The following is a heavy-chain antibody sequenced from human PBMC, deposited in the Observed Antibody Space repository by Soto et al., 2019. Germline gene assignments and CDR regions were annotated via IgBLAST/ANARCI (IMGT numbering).Heavy chain of an antibody. D-gene: IGHD2-15*01. CDR3: ARDHEYSQETWAFDI. J-gene: IGHJ3*02. Sequence: SETLSLTCTVSGGSISSSSYYWGWIRQPPGKGLEWIGSIYYSGSTYYNPSLKSRVTISVDTSKNQFSLKLSSVTAADTAVYYCARDHEYSQETWAFDIWGQGTVVTVSS. CDR1: GGSISSSSYY. V-gene: IGHV4-39*02. CDR2: IYYSGST.